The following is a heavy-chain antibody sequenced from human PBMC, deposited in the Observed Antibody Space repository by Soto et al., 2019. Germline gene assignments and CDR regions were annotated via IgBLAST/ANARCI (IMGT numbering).Heavy chain of an antibody. CDR1: GFTFANSA. D-gene: IGHD1-26*01. CDR3: ARGVGASAYYYYGMDV. Sequence: ASVKVSCKASGFTFANSAVQWVRQARGQRLEWIGWIVVGSGNTNYAQKFQERVTITRDMSTSTAYMELSSLRSEDTAVYYCARGVGASAYYYYGMDVWG. CDR2: IVVGSGNT. V-gene: IGHV1-58*01. J-gene: IGHJ6*02.